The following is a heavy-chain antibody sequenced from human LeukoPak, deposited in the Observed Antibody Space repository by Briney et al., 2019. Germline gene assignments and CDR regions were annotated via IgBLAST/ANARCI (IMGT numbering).Heavy chain of an antibody. CDR1: GFTFSSYG. CDR2: ISYDGSNK. Sequence: PGGSLRLSCAASGFTFSSYGMHWVRQAPGKGLEWVAVISYDGSNKYYADSVKGRFTISRDNSKNTLYLQMNSLRAEDTAVYYCAKASDHWDGSGSYDYWAREPWSPSPQ. V-gene: IGHV3-30*18. D-gene: IGHD3-10*01. J-gene: IGHJ4*02. CDR3: AKASDHWDGSGSYDY.